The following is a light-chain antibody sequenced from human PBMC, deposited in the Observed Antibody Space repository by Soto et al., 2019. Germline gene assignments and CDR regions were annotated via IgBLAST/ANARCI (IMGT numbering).Light chain of an antibody. V-gene: IGKV3-20*01. CDR1: QTVTRKY. Sequence: EIPLTQSPRTLALSPGERTTLSCRASQTVTRKYLRWYQQKAGQAPRPLVSDASRRATGSPARFSGSASGTDFTLTISRLEPEDSEMYYCQQYGTVPSTFGQGTRLEIK. CDR3: QQYGTVPST. CDR2: DAS. J-gene: IGKJ5*01.